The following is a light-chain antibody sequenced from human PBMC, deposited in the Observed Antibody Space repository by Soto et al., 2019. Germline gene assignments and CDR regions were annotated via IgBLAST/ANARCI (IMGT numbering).Light chain of an antibody. CDR2: SSN. Sequence: QSVLTQPPSASGTPGQRVTIPCSGTHSNIGRNSVNWYLQLPGTAPRLLIFSSNQRPLGVPYRFSGSRSGTSASLAIAGLRSEDDAYYYCAALDVSLNGRVFCGGTKLTVL. J-gene: IGLJ3*02. CDR1: HSNIGRNS. CDR3: AALDVSLNGRV. V-gene: IGLV1-44*01.